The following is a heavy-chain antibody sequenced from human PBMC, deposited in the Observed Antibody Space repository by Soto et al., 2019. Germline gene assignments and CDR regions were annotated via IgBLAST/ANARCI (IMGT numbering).Heavy chain of an antibody. CDR3: ARVGYDLWSGYYDALDI. CDR2: MNPNTGNT. Sequence: ASVEVSCKASGYTFTSYDFNWVRQATGQGLEWMGWMNPNTGNTGYAQKFQGRVTMTRDTSMSTAYMELSSLRSEDTALYYCARVGYDLWSGYYDALDIWGQGTMVTVSS. J-gene: IGHJ3*02. V-gene: IGHV1-8*01. D-gene: IGHD3-3*01. CDR1: GYTFTSYD.